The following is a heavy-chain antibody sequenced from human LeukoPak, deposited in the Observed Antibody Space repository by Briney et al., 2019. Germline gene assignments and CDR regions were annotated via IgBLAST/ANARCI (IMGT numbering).Heavy chain of an antibody. V-gene: IGHV4-59*01. J-gene: IGHJ4*02. CDR2: IYYSGST. CDR3: ARGQRPYYYDSSGYYGGFDY. D-gene: IGHD3-22*01. CDR1: GGSISSYY. Sequence: SETLSLTCTVSGGSISSYYWSWIRQPPGKGLEWIGYIYYSGSTNYNPSLKSRVTISVDTSKNQFSLKPSSVTAADTAVYYCARGQRPYYYDSSGYYGGFDYWGQGTLVTVSS.